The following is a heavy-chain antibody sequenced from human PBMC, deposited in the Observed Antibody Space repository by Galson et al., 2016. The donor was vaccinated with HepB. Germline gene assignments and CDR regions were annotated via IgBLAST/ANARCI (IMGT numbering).Heavy chain of an antibody. CDR3: VKDFGVRDSSGWFPGGFDF. D-gene: IGHD6-19*01. CDR1: GFTFSGSA. Sequence: SLRLSCAASGFTFSGSAMYWVRQAPGMGLEHISALNAYGDSTYHADSVKGRFTISRDNSANTLYLQMTSLRVEDTAVYYCVKDFGVRDSSGWFPGGFDFWGQGALVTVSS. V-gene: IGHV3-64D*08. J-gene: IGHJ4*02. CDR2: LNAYGDST.